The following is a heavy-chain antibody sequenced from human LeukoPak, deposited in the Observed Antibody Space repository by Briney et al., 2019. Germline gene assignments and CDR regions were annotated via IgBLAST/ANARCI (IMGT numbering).Heavy chain of an antibody. J-gene: IGHJ3*02. CDR2: INHSGST. CDR3: ANGGVSNGWYPIDAFDI. D-gene: IGHD6-19*01. V-gene: IGHV4-34*01. CDR1: GGSFSGYY. Sequence: SETLSLTCAVYGGSFSGYYWSWIRQPPGKGLEWIGEINHSGSTNYNPSLKSRVTISVDTSKNQFSLKLSSVTAADTAVYYCANGGVSNGWYPIDAFDIWGQGTMVTVSS.